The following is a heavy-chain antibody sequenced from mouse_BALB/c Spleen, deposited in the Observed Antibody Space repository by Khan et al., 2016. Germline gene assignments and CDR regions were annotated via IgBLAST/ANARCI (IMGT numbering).Heavy chain of an antibody. CDR3: ARAGYYGYLAY. CDR2: INPDSSTI. Sequence: EVKLLESGGGLVQPGGSLKLSCAASGFDLSRYWMSWVRQAPGKGLEWIGEINPDSSTINYTPSLKDRFIISRDNAKNTLYLQVSKVRSEDTALYYCARAGYYGYLAYWGQGTLGSVSA. V-gene: IGHV4-1*02. D-gene: IGHD1-1*01. J-gene: IGHJ3*01. CDR1: GFDLSRYW.